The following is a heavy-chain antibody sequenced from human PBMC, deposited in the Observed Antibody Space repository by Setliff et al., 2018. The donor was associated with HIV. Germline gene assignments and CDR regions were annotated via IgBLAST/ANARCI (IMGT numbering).Heavy chain of an antibody. CDR2: INAYNGNT. V-gene: IGHV1-18*01. CDR3: AREGYSGSYFNYYYYLDV. J-gene: IGHJ6*03. Sequence: GASVKVSCKASGYTFTSYGITWVRQAPGQGLEWMGWINAYNGNTNYAQELQGRVTMTTDTSTSTVYMELRSLRSDDTAVYYCAREGYSGSYFNYYYYLDVWGKGTTVTVSS. CDR1: GYTFTSYG. D-gene: IGHD1-26*01.